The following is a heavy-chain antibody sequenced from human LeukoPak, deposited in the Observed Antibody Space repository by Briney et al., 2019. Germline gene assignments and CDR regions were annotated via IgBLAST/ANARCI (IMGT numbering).Heavy chain of an antibody. CDR2: IYYSGST. CDR1: GGSISSSSYY. J-gene: IGHJ5*02. D-gene: IGHD2-15*01. CDR3: ARNRGGSSHGWSDP. V-gene: IGHV4-39*01. Sequence: PSETLSLTCTVSGGSISSSSYYWGWIRQPPGKGLEWIGSIYYSGSTYYNPSLKSRVTISVDTSKNQFSLKLSSVTAADTAVYYCARNRGGSSHGWSDPWGQGTLVTVSS.